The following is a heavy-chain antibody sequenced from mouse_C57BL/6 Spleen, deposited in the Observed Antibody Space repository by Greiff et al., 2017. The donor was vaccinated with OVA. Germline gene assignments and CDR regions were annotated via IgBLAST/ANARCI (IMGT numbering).Heavy chain of an antibody. CDR1: GYAFSSYW. J-gene: IGHJ1*03. CDR3: ARLHGSSYWYFDV. Sequence: QVQLKQSGAELVKPGASVKISCKASGYAFSSYWMNWVKQRPGKGLEWIGQIYPGDGDTNYNGKFKGKATLTADKSSSTAYMQLSSLTSEDSAVYFCARLHGSSYWYFDVWGTGTTVTVSS. V-gene: IGHV1-80*01. CDR2: IYPGDGDT. D-gene: IGHD1-1*01.